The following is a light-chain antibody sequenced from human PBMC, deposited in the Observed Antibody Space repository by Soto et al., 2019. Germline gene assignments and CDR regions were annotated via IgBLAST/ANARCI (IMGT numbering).Light chain of an antibody. J-gene: IGLJ1*01. V-gene: IGLV1-40*01. CDR1: SSNIGAGYD. CDR3: QSYDSSLSGNV. CDR2: GNS. Sequence: QSVLTQPPSVSGAPGQRVTIPCTGSSSNIGAGYDVHWYQQLPGTAPKLLIYGNSNRPSGVPDRFSGSKSGTSTSLAITGLQAEDEADYYCQSYDSSLSGNVFGTGTKVTGL.